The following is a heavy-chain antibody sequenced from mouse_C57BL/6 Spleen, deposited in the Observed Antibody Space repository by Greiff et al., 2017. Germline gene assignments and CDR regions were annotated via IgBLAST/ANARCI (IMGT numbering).Heavy chain of an antibody. CDR2: IDPSDSYT. CDR3: ARDWNAMDY. D-gene: IGHD4-1*01. V-gene: IGHV1-59*01. CDR1: GYTFTSYW. J-gene: IGHJ4*01. Sequence: QVQLQQPGAELVRPGTSVKLSCKASGYTFTSYWMPWVKQRPGQGLEWIGVIDPSDSYTHYNQKFKGKVTLTVDTSSSTAYMQLSSLTSEDSAVYYCARDWNAMDYWGQGTSVTVSS.